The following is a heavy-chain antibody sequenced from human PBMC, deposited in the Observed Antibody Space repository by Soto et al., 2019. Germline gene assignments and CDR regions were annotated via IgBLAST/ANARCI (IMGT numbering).Heavy chain of an antibody. J-gene: IGHJ3*02. CDR3: ARENYDILTGYPSAFDI. CDR2: IYYSGSP. D-gene: IGHD3-9*01. Sequence: QLQLQESGPALVKPSQTLSLTCPVSGGSISSGGYYWSWIRQHPGKGLEWIGYIYYSGSPYSNPSLKSGVTISVDTSKNQFSLKLSTVTAADTAGYYCARENYDILTGYPSAFDIWGQGTMVTVSS. V-gene: IGHV4-31*03. CDR1: GGSISSGGYY.